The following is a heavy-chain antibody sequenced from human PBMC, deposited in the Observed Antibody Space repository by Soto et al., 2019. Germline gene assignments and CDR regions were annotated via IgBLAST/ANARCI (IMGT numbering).Heavy chain of an antibody. J-gene: IGHJ3*02. V-gene: IGHV4-28*01. Sequence: QVQLQESGPGLVKPSDTLSHTCAVSGYSISSSNWWGWIRQPPGKGLEWIGYIYYSGSTYYNPSLTSRVTLSVDTSKNPFPLKVSSVTAVDTAVYYCARKNGVLDAFDIWGQGTMVTVSS. CDR2: IYYSGST. CDR3: ARKNGVLDAFDI. D-gene: IGHD4-17*01. CDR1: GYSISSSNW.